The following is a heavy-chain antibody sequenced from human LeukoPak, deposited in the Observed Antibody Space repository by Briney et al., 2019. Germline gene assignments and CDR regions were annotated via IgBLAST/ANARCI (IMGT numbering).Heavy chain of an antibody. CDR1: GYTFTTYG. D-gene: IGHD2-8*01. CDR2: ISAHNGNT. V-gene: IGHV1-18*01. J-gene: IGHJ4*02. Sequence: ASVKVSCKASGYTFTTYGISWVRQAPGQGPEWMGWISAHNGNTKYAQKFQGRVIMTTDTYTSTAYMELRSRRSDDTAVYYCAILHSTNFYFDYWGQGTLVTVSS. CDR3: AILHSTNFYFDY.